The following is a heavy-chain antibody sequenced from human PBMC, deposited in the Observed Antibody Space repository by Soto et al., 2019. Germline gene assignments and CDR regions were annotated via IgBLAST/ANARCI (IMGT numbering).Heavy chain of an antibody. D-gene: IGHD6-13*01. CDR3: AKDLPSRISQRYSSSWSDAFDI. J-gene: IGHJ3*02. V-gene: IGHV3-30*18. Sequence: GGSLRLSCAAPGFTFSSYGMHWVRQAPGKGLEWVAVISYDGSNKYYADSVKGRFTISRDNSKNTLYLQMNSLRAEDTAVYYCAKDLPSRISQRYSSSWSDAFDIWGQGTMVTVSS. CDR2: ISYDGSNK. CDR1: GFTFSSYG.